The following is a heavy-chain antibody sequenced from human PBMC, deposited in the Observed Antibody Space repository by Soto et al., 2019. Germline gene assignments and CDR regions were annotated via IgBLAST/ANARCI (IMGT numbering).Heavy chain of an antibody. CDR2: VYSSGST. V-gene: IGHV4-4*07. Sequence: SETLSLTCTVSGGTIIGYYWSCIRQPAGTGLEWIGRVYSSGSTNYNPSLNRRVIMSVDTSQNQFSLNLSSVTAADTAKYYCARENILTAATGKRDFDCWGQGTLVTVSS. CDR3: ARENILTAATGKRDFDC. J-gene: IGHJ4*02. D-gene: IGHD6-13*01. CDR1: GGTIIGYY.